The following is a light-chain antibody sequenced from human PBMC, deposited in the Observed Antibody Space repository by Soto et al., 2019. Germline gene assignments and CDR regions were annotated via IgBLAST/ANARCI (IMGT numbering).Light chain of an antibody. J-gene: IGKJ4*01. CDR1: QSVSSY. V-gene: IGKV3-11*01. CDR3: QQRSNWPRFT. CDR2: DAS. Sequence: EIVLTQSPATLSLSPGERATLSCRASQSVSSYLAWYQQKPGQAPRRLIYDASNRSTGIPARFSASGSGTDFTLTISSLEPEDFAVYHCQQRSNWPRFTFGGGTKVEIK.